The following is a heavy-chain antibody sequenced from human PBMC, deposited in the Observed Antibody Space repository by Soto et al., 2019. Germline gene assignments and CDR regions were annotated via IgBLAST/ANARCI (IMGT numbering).Heavy chain of an antibody. Sequence: QITLNESGPTVVRPTEPLTLTCRFSGFSLTTSGVGVGWIRQSPGKAPEGLALFYWDDDKRYSASLKSRLTITTDTSKNQVVLTVSDLDPTDTATYYCAHRVLRTVFGLVTTTAIYFDFWGQGTPVAVSS. CDR1: GFSLTTSGVG. CDR2: FYWDDDK. V-gene: IGHV2-5*02. J-gene: IGHJ4*02. D-gene: IGHD3-3*01. CDR3: AHRVLRTVFGLVTTTAIYFDF.